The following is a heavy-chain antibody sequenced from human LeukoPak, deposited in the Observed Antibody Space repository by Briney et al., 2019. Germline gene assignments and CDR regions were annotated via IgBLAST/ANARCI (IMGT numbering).Heavy chain of an antibody. CDR2: ISWNSGSI. CDR3: SKRARMGIAAAGDGFHI. J-gene: IGHJ3*02. V-gene: IGHV3-9*01. D-gene: IGHD6-13*01. Sequence: GRSLRLSCAASGFTFDDYAMHWVRQAPGKGLEWVSGISWNSGSIGYADSVRGRFTLSRDNAKNSLFLQMSSLRVEDTALYYCSKRARMGIAAAGDGFHIWGQGTMVTVSS. CDR1: GFTFDDYA.